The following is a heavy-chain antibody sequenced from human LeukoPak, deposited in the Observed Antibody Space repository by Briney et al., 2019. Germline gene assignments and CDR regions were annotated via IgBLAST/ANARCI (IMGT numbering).Heavy chain of an antibody. CDR2: IYSGGST. V-gene: IGHV3-66*01. CDR1: GFTVSSNY. J-gene: IGHJ4*02. CDR3: ARGSRVGYDFWSGYPYFDY. D-gene: IGHD3-3*01. Sequence: GGSLRLSCAASGFTVSSNYMSWVRQAPGKGLEWVSVIYSGGSTYYADSVKGRFTISRDNSKNTLYLQMNSLRAEDTAVYYCARGSRVGYDFWSGYPYFDYWGQGTLVTVSS.